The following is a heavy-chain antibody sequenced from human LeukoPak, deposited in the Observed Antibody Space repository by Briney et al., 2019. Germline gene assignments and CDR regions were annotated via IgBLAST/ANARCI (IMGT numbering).Heavy chain of an antibody. Sequence: PSETLSLTCTVSGGSVSGYYWSWIRQPPGKGLEWIGYIYYSGSTNYNPSLKSRVTISIDTSKNQFSLKLSSVTAADTAVYYCARGWAGGRNPDFDYWGQGTLVTVSS. D-gene: IGHD1-14*01. CDR3: ARGWAGGRNPDFDY. CDR2: IYYSGST. CDR1: GGSVSGYY. J-gene: IGHJ4*02. V-gene: IGHV4-59*08.